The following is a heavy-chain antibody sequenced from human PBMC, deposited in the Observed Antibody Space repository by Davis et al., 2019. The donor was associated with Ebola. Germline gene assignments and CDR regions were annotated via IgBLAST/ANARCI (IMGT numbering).Heavy chain of an antibody. J-gene: IGHJ5*02. Sequence: MPGGSLRLSCTVSGGSISSRTYYWGWIRQPPGKGLEWIGSIYYSGSTYYNPSLKSRVTISVDTSKNQFSLKLSSVTAADTAVYYCARQDFWSGYYTRYNWFDPWGQGTLVTVSS. CDR3: ARQDFWSGYYTRYNWFDP. D-gene: IGHD3-3*01. CDR2: IYYSGST. CDR1: GGSISSRTYY. V-gene: IGHV4-39*01.